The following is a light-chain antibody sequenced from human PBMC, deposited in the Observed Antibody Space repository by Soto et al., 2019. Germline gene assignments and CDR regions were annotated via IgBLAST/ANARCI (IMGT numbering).Light chain of an antibody. CDR1: SSNIGAGYD. Sequence: QSVLTQPPSVSGAPGQRVTISCTGNSSNIGAGYDVHWYQQLPGTAPKLLIYGNNNRPSGVPDRFSGSKSGTSASLAITGLQAEDEADYYCQSYDSSLSGSLFGGGTKVTVL. V-gene: IGLV1-40*01. CDR2: GNN. CDR3: QSYDSSLSGSL. J-gene: IGLJ2*01.